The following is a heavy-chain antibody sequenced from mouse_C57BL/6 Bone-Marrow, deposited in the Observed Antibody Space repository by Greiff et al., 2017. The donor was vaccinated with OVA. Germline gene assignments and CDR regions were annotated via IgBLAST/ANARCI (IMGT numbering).Heavy chain of an antibody. J-gene: IGHJ3*01. CDR1: GYTFTSYW. V-gene: IGHV1-59*01. CDR2: IDPSDSYT. CDR3: ARSGRFAD. Sequence: QVQLKQPGAELVRPGTSVKLSCKASGYTFTSYWMHWVKQRPGQGLEWIGVIDPSDSYTNYNQKFKGKATLTVDTSSSTAYMQLSSLTSEDSAVYYCARSGRFADWGKGALVTVSA. D-gene: IGHD3-1*01.